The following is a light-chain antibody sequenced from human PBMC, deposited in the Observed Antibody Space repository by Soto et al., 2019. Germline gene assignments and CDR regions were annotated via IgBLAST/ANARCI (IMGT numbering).Light chain of an antibody. CDR2: DVS. J-gene: IGLJ3*02. CDR3: GSYTSTNSWV. V-gene: IGLV2-14*01. CDR1: SSDVGGYNY. Sequence: QSALTQSASVSGSPGQSITISCTGTSSDVGGYNYVSWYQQHPGKAPKLIIYDVSNRPSGVSTRFSGSKSGNTASLTISGLQAEDEADYSCGSYTSTNSWVFGGGTQLTVL.